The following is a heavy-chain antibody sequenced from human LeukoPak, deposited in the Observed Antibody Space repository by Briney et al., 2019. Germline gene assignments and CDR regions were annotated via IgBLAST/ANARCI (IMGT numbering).Heavy chain of an antibody. V-gene: IGHV3-7*01. Sequence: GGSLRLSCAASGFTFSSYWMSWVRQAPGKGLEWVANIKQDGSEKYYVDSVKGRFTIPRDNAKNSLYLQMNSLRAEDTAVYYCARDRLAVADIYYMDVWGKGSTVTVSS. CDR2: IKQDGSEK. CDR1: GFTFSSYW. CDR3: ARDRLAVADIYYMDV. D-gene: IGHD6-19*01. J-gene: IGHJ6*03.